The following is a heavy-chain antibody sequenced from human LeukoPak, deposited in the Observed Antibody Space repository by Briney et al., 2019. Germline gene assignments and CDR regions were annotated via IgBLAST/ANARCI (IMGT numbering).Heavy chain of an antibody. D-gene: IGHD6-13*01. V-gene: IGHV3-23*01. Sequence: GGSLRLSCVASGFTFSSYSMNWVRQAPGKGLEWVSAISGSGDSTNYADSVKGRFAVSRDNSKNTLDLQMSSLRAEDTAVYYCAKREVAAAGLSPPPHFPHWGQGTLVTVSS. CDR2: ISGSGDST. CDR3: AKREVAAAGLSPPPHFPH. CDR1: GFTFSSYS. J-gene: IGHJ1*01.